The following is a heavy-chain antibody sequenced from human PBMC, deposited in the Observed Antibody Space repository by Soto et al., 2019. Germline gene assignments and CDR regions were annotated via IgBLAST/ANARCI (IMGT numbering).Heavy chain of an antibody. J-gene: IGHJ4*02. D-gene: IGHD1-26*01. CDR2: IKNKANSYTT. CDR1: GFTFSAHY. Sequence: EVQLVESGGGLVQPGVSLRLSCAASGFTFSAHYMDWVRQAPGKGLEWVGRIKNKANSYTTEYAASVEGRFTISREDSQTSLYLQMNSLKTEDTAVYYCARVSLVGPSGGRYFDYWGQGSQVAVSS. V-gene: IGHV3-72*01. CDR3: ARVSLVGPSGGRYFDY.